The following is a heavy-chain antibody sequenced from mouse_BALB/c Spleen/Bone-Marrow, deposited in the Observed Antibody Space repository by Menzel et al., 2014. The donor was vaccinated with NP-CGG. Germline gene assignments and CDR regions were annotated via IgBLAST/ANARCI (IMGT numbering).Heavy chain of an antibody. CDR1: GYSITSDYA. D-gene: IGHD2-4*01. Sequence: EVQGVESGPGLVKPSQSLSLTCTVTGYSITSDYAWNWIRQFPGNKLEWMGYISYSGSTSYNPSLKSRISITRDTSKNQFFLQLNSVTTEDTATYCCARREDYDWFAYWGQGTLVTVSA. V-gene: IGHV3-2*02. J-gene: IGHJ3*01. CDR2: ISYSGST. CDR3: ARREDYDWFAY.